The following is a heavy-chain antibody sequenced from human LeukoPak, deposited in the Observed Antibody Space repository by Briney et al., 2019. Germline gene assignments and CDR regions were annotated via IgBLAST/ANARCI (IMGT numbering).Heavy chain of an antibody. Sequence: PGGSLRLSCAASGFTFSSYTVNWVRQAPGKGLEWVSYISSDSRTIYYADSMKGRVTISRDNAKNSLYLQVNSLRAEDSAVYYCARDRSFDGATYYCQYYMDVWGKGTTVTVSS. J-gene: IGHJ6*03. CDR1: GFTFSSYT. CDR2: ISSDSRTI. CDR3: ARDRSFDGATYYCQYYMDV. V-gene: IGHV3-48*01. D-gene: IGHD3-10*01.